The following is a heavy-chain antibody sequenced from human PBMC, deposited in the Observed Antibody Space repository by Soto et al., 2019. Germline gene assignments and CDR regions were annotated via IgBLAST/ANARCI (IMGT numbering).Heavy chain of an antibody. V-gene: IGHV1-18*01. CDR1: AYTFTNYG. CDR3: AMCGSSWILREFDS. J-gene: IGHJ4*02. Sequence: GASVKVSCKASAYTFTNYGISWVRQAPGQGLEWMGWISAYNGNINYAQKFRGRVTMTTDTSTSSAYLEVRSLRSDDTAVYYCAMCGSSWILREFDSCGQGTLVTVTS. CDR2: ISAYNGNI. D-gene: IGHD6-13*01.